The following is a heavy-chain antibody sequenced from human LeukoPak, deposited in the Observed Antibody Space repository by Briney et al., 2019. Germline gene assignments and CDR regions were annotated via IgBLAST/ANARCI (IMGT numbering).Heavy chain of an antibody. J-gene: IGHJ1*01. D-gene: IGHD3-22*01. Sequence: GGSLRLSCVASGFTFSSYWTHWVRQAPGKGLVWVSRIKSDGSTNYADSVKGRFTISRDNAKNTVSLQMNSLRAEDTGVYFCARAPSEIGGYYPEYFRHWGQGTLVTVSS. CDR2: IKSDGST. CDR3: ARAPSEIGGYYPEYFRH. CDR1: GFTFSSYW. V-gene: IGHV3-74*01.